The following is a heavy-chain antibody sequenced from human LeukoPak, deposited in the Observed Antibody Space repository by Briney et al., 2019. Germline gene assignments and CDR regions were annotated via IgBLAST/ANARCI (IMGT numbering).Heavy chain of an antibody. V-gene: IGHV4-4*07. D-gene: IGHD3-10*01. CDR3: ARRRIGYYGSGSYRIRYYFDY. CDR1: GGSISSYY. J-gene: IGHJ4*02. Sequence: SETLSLTCTVSGGSISSYYWSWIRQPAGKGLEWIGRIYTSGSTNYNPSLKSRVTISVDTSKNQFSLKLSSVTAADTAVYYCARRRIGYYGSGSYRIRYYFDYWGQGTLVTVSS. CDR2: IYTSGST.